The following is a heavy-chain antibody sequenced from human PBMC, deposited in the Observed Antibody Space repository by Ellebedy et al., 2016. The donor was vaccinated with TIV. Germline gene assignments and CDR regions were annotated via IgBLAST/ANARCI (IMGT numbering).Heavy chain of an antibody. CDR1: GFTFSDYY. V-gene: IGHV3-11*05. J-gene: IGHJ3*02. CDR2: ISSSSSYT. D-gene: IGHD5-18*01. Sequence: GGSLRLSXAASGFTFSDYYMSWIRQAPGKGLEWVSYISSSSSYTNYADSVKGRFTISRDNAKNSLYLQMNSLRAEDTAVYYCARAGLPHAFDIWGQGTMVTVSS. CDR3: ARAGLPHAFDI.